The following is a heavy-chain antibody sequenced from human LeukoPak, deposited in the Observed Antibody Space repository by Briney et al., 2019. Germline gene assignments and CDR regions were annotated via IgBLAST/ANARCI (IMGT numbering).Heavy chain of an antibody. CDR3: ARDFSGKYYYDSSGYLY. CDR2: IKQDGSEK. D-gene: IGHD3-22*01. J-gene: IGHJ4*02. V-gene: IGHV3-7*01. CDR1: GFTFSSYW. Sequence: GGSLRLSCAASGFTFSSYWMSWVRQAPGKGQEWVANIKQDGSEKYYVDSVKGRFTISRDNAKNSLYLQMNSLRAEDTAVYYCARDFSGKYYYDSSGYLYWGQGTLVTVSS.